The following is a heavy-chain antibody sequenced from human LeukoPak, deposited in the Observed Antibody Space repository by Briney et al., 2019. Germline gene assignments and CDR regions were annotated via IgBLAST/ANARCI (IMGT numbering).Heavy chain of an antibody. D-gene: IGHD5-12*01. Sequence: PGGSLRLSCAASGFTFSSYEMNWVRQAPGKGLEWVSYISSSGSTIYYADSVKGRFTISRDNAKNSLYLQMNSLRAEDTAVYYCVREGSGYDYFDYWGQGTLVTVSS. CDR3: VREGSGYDYFDY. J-gene: IGHJ4*02. CDR1: GFTFSSYE. V-gene: IGHV3-48*03. CDR2: ISSSGSTI.